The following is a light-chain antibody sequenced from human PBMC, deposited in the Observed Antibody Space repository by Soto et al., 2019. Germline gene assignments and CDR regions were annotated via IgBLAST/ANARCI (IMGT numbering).Light chain of an antibody. J-gene: IGLJ2*01. CDR1: GSNIGAGYD. Sequence: QSVLTQPPSESGAPGQSVTISCIGSGSNIGAGYDVHWYQQLPGVAPKLLIFDTTNRPSGIPGRFSGSKSGASASLAITGLLPEDEAEFFCQSFDTNLNAVVFGGGTKLTVL. CDR2: DTT. V-gene: IGLV1-40*01. CDR3: QSFDTNLNAVV.